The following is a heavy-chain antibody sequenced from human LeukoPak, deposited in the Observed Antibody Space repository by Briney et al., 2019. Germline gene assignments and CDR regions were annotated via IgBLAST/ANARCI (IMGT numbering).Heavy chain of an antibody. CDR1: GFTFSSYA. J-gene: IGHJ4*02. Sequence: GGSLRLSCAASGFTFSSYAMHWVRQAPGKGLEWVAVISYDGGNKYYADSVKARFTISRDNSKNTVYLQMNSLRAEDTALYYCASGGLSSSWYLHYWGQGTLVTVSS. V-gene: IGHV3-30-3*01. CDR3: ASGGLSSSWYLHY. D-gene: IGHD6-13*01. CDR2: ISYDGGNK.